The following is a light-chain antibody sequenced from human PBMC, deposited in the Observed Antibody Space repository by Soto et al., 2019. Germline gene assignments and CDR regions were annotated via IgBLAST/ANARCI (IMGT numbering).Light chain of an antibody. CDR3: QQYTGPPTT. Sequence: EIVMTQSPSTLSLSPGERATLSCRASQSVTSSYLSWYQQKPGQAPRLLIYDASNRATGIPARFSGSGSGTDFTLTITRLEPEDSAVYFCQQYTGPPTTFGQGTRLEIK. CDR2: DAS. V-gene: IGKV3-20*01. J-gene: IGKJ5*01. CDR1: QSVTSSY.